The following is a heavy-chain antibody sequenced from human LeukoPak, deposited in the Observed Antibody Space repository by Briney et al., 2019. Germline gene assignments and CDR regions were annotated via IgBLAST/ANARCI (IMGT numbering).Heavy chain of an antibody. D-gene: IGHD4-17*01. J-gene: IGHJ4*02. V-gene: IGHV3-21*01. Sequence: KPGGSLRLSCAASGFTFRTYSMNWVRQAPGKGLEWVSSISSHSIYIYYAGSVKGRFTISRDNAKNSLSLQMDSLRAEDTAVYYCARDSGDYPASYFDYWGQGTLVTVSS. CDR2: ISSHSIYI. CDR1: GFTFRTYS. CDR3: ARDSGDYPASYFDY.